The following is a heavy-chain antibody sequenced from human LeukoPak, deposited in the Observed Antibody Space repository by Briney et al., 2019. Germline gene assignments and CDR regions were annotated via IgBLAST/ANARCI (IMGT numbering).Heavy chain of an antibody. CDR2: ISSSSSYI. J-gene: IGHJ4*02. CDR1: GLTFSSCT. D-gene: IGHD2-2*01. CDR3: AKALPTAMTVDY. Sequence: GGSLRLSCAASGLTFSSCTMNWVRQAPGKGLEWVSSISSSSSYIYYADSVKGRFTISRDNAKNSLYLQMNGLRAEDTAVYYCAKALPTAMTVDYWGQGTLVTVSS. V-gene: IGHV3-21*01.